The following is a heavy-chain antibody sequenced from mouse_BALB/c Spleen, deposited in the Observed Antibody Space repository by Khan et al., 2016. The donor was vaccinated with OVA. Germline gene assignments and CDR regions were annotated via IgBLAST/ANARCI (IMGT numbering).Heavy chain of an antibody. CDR1: GYTFTDYY. D-gene: IGHD1-2*01. Sequence: QVQLQQSGAELARPGASVKLSCKASGYTFTDYYINWVKQRTGQGLEWIGEISPGSGDTYYNEKFKGKATLTADNSSSTAYMLLSSLTSEASAVYFWARGNYCGYTLAYWGKGTLVTVSA. J-gene: IGHJ3*01. V-gene: IGHV1-77*01. CDR3: ARGNYCGYTLAY. CDR2: ISPGSGDT.